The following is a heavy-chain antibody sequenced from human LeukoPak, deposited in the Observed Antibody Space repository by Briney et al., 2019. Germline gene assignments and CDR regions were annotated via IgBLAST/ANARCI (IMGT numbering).Heavy chain of an antibody. D-gene: IGHD1-26*01. CDR2: ISYDGSNK. V-gene: IGHV3-30-3*01. CDR1: GFTFSSYA. Sequence: PGGSLRLSCAASGFTFSSYAMHWVRQAPGKGLVWVAVISYDGSNKYYADSVKGRLTISRDNSKNTLYLQMNSLRAEDTAVYYCARVPSGSYFDYWGRGTLVTVSS. J-gene: IGHJ4*02. CDR3: ARVPSGSYFDY.